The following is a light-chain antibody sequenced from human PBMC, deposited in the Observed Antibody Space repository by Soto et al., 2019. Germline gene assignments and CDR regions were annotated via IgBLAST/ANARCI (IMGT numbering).Light chain of an antibody. V-gene: IGKV3-20*01. CDR1: QSISSSY. J-gene: IGKJ4*01. Sequence: EIVLTQSPVTLSLSPGKIATLSCSASQSISSSYLAWYQQKPGQAPRLLIYDASSRATGIPDRFSGSGSGTDFTLTISRLEPEDFAVYSCQKYDYSPPNFGGGTTVDIK. CDR2: DAS. CDR3: QKYDYSPPN.